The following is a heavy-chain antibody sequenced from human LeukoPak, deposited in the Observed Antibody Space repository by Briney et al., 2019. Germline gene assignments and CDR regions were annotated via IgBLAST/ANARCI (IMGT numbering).Heavy chain of an antibody. D-gene: IGHD1-26*01. CDR1: GGTFSTYA. CDR2: IIPILGIA. Sequence: GASVKVSYTASGGTFSTYAISWVRQAPGQGLEWMGRIIPILGIANYAQKFQGRVTITADKSTSTAYMELSSLRSEDTAVYYCAANSVGATGFDYWGQGTLVTVSS. J-gene: IGHJ4*02. CDR3: AANSVGATGFDY. V-gene: IGHV1-69*04.